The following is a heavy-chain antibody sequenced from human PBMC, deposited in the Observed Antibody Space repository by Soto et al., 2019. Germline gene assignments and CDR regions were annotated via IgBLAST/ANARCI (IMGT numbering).Heavy chain of an antibody. CDR2: ISGSGGST. J-gene: IGHJ6*02. CDR3: AKEVGSVWYWGNYYYGMDV. Sequence: GGSLRLSCAASGFTFSSYAMSWVRQAPGKGLEWVSAISGSGGSTYYADSVKGRFTISRDNSKNTLYLQMNSLRAEDTAVYYCAKEVGSVWYWGNYYYGMDVWGQGTTVTVSS. D-gene: IGHD6-19*01. V-gene: IGHV3-23*01. CDR1: GFTFSSYA.